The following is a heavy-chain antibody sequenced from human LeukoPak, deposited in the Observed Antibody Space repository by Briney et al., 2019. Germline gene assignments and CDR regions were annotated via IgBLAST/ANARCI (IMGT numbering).Heavy chain of an antibody. D-gene: IGHD3-10*01. CDR3: ATGTMVRGVITDIDY. CDR1: GLTFSSYG. J-gene: IGHJ4*02. V-gene: IGHV3-23*01. Sequence: GGSLRLSCAASGLTFSSYGMTWVRQAPGKGLEWVSAISGSGGSTYYADSMKGRFTISRDNSKNTLFLQMNSLRAEDTAVYYCATGTMVRGVITDIDYWGQGTLVTVSS. CDR2: ISGSGGST.